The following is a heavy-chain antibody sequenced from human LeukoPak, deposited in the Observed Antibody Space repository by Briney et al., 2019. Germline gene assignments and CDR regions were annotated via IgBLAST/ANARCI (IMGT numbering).Heavy chain of an antibody. CDR1: GGSISSSSYY. D-gene: IGHD6-19*01. Sequence: SETLSLTCTVSGGSISSSSYYWGWIHQPPGKGLEWIGTISYSGSTYYNPSLKSRVIISVDTSKNQFSLKVSSVTAADTAVYYCARLSRVAGRLNGIDPWGQGILVTVSS. V-gene: IGHV4-39*01. CDR2: ISYSGST. J-gene: IGHJ5*02. CDR3: ARLSRVAGRLNGIDP.